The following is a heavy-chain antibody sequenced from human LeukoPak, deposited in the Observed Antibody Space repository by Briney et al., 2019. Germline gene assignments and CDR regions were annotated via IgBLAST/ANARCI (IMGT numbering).Heavy chain of an antibody. CDR3: ASDSGMVATGRYYYYYYGMDV. CDR1: GGTFSSYP. V-gene: IGHV1-69*01. CDR2: IIPSFGTA. D-gene: IGHD5-12*01. J-gene: IGHJ6*02. Sequence: SVNVSCKASGGTFSSYPISWVRQPPGQGLEWMGGIIPSFGTANYAQKFQGRVTITADESTSTAYMELSSLRSEDTAVYYCASDSGMVATGRYYYYYYGMDVWGQGTTDTVSS.